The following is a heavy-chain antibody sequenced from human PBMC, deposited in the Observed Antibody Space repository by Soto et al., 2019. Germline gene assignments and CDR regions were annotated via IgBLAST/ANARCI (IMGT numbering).Heavy chain of an antibody. D-gene: IGHD3-22*01. J-gene: IGHJ4*02. CDR2: IDPSDSQT. Sequence: GESLKISCKGSGYSFAGYWITWVRQKPGKGLEWMGRIDPSDSQTYYSPSFRGHVTISVTKSITTVFLQWSSLRASDTAMYYCARQIYDSDTGPNFQYYFDSWGQGAPVTVSS. CDR1: GYSFAGYW. CDR3: ARQIYDSDTGPNFQYYFDS. V-gene: IGHV5-10-1*01.